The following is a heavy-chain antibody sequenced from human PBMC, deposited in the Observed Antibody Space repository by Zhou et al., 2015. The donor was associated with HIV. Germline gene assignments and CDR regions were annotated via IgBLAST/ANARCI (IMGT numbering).Heavy chain of an antibody. CDR1: GGTFSSYA. CDR2: IIPIFGTA. Sequence: QVQLVQSGAEVKKPGSSVKVSCKASGGTFSSYAISWVRQAPGQGLEWMGGIIPIFGTANYAQKFQGRVTITADKSTSTAYMELSSLRSEDTAVYYCARGRELTRTFFGYYYYGMDVWGQGTTVTVSS. V-gene: IGHV1-69*06. J-gene: IGHJ6*02. D-gene: IGHD1-26*01. CDR3: ARGRELTRTFFGYYYYGMDV.